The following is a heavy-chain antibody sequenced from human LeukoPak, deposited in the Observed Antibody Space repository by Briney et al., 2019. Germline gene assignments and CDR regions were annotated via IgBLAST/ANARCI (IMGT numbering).Heavy chain of an antibody. J-gene: IGHJ6*03. CDR3: ARRESTYQNYYYFYYMDV. CDR2: INWNGDST. V-gene: IGHV3-20*04. CDR1: GFTFDDYG. Sequence: GGSLRLSCAASGFTFDDYGMSWVRQAPGKGLEWVSGINWNGDSTSYADSVKGRFTISRDNAKNSLYLQMNSLRAEDTALYYCARRESTYQNYYYFYYMDVWGKGTTVTVPS.